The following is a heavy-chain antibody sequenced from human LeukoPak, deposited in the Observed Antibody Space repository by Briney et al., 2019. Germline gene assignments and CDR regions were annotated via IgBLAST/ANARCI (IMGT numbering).Heavy chain of an antibody. D-gene: IGHD6-13*01. V-gene: IGHV3-30*18. CDR3: AKEGAITGAGTCYFQY. CDR2: MSNDGDNK. CDR1: GFSFSSHG. J-gene: IGHJ1*01. Sequence: QPGSSLRLSCEASGFSFSSHGMHWVRQAPGKGLEWLALMSNDGDNKDYADSVKGRFTISRDNSKNTLYLQMNSLRAEDTAVYYCAKEGAITGAGTCYFQYWGQGTLVTVSS.